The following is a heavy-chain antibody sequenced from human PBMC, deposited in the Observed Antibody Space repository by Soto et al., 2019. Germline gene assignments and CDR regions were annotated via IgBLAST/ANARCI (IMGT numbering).Heavy chain of an antibody. Sequence: GGSLRLSCAASGFTFSSYSMNWVRQAPGKGLEWVSSISSSSSYIYYADSVKGRFTISRDNAKNSLYLQMNSLRAEDTAVYYCARDYRGSIAAAGGESWGQGTLVTVSS. CDR2: ISSSSSYI. V-gene: IGHV3-21*01. J-gene: IGHJ4*02. D-gene: IGHD6-13*01. CDR1: GFTFSSYS. CDR3: ARDYRGSIAAAGGES.